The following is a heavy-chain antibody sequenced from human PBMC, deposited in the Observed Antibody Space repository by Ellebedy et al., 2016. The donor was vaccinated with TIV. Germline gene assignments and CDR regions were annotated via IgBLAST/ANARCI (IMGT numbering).Heavy chain of an antibody. CDR2: ISGRGHIT. Sequence: PGGSLSLSCAASGFTFSIYALAWVRQAPGKGLEWVSTISGRGHITSYADSVKGRLTISRDNSKNTLFLQMDGLRAEDTALYYCAKYGDYYWGQGTLVTVSS. J-gene: IGHJ4*02. D-gene: IGHD2-21*02. CDR1: GFTFSIYA. V-gene: IGHV3-23*01. CDR3: AKYGDYY.